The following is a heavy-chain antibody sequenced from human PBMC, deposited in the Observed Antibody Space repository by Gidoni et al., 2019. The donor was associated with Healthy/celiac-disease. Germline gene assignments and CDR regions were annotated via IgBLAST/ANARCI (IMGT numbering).Heavy chain of an antibody. V-gene: IGHV1-46*01. Sequence: QVQLVQSGAEVKKPGASVKASCKASGYTCTRYDMHWVRQSPGLGLEWMGLITPSVGSPSYAPTFQGRVTLPRDTSTSTVYMELSSLRSEDTAVYYCATSYVDIVATHYYYYGMYVWGQGTTVTVSS. D-gene: IGHD5-12*01. J-gene: IGHJ6*02. CDR3: ATSYVDIVATHYYYYGMYV. CDR1: GYTCTRYD. CDR2: ITPSVGSP.